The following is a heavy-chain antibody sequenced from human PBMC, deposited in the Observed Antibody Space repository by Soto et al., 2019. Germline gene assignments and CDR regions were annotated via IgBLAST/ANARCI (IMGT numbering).Heavy chain of an antibody. CDR3: ARYGRGCSGGSCYPYYYYYYGMDV. Sequence: SETLSLTCTVSGGSISSSSYYWGWIRQPPGKGLEWIGSIYYSGSTYYNPSLKSRVTISVDTSKNQFSLKLSSVTAADTAVYYCARYGRGCSGGSCYPYYYYYYGMDVWGQGTTVTVSS. CDR2: IYYSGST. CDR1: GGSISSSSYY. D-gene: IGHD2-15*01. V-gene: IGHV4-39*01. J-gene: IGHJ6*02.